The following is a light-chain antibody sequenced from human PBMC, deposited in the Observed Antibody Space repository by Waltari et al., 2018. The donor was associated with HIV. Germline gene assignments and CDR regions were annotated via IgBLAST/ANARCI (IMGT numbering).Light chain of an antibody. CDR2: SNN. CDR3: AAWDDSLNGWV. Sequence: QSVLTQPSSASGTPGQRVAISCSGSSSNLESNTVNWYQQLPGTAPKLLVYSNNQRPSGVPDRISGSKSGTSASLAISGHQSEDEADYYCAAWDDSLNGWVFGGGTKLTVL. CDR1: SSNLESNT. J-gene: IGLJ3*02. V-gene: IGLV1-44*01.